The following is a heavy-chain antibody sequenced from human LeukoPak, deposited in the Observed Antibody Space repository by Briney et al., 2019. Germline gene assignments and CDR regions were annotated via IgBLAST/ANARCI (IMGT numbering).Heavy chain of an antibody. CDR3: ARGPEYDILTGYPATNWFDP. CDR2: INRSGST. Sequence: PSETLSLTCAVYGGSFSGYSWRCIRQPPGKGLEWIGEINRSGSTNYTPSLKSRVTISVDTSKNQFSLKLSSVTAADTAVYYCARGPEYDILTGYPATNWFDPWGQGTLVTVSS. D-gene: IGHD3-9*01. CDR1: GGSFSGYS. V-gene: IGHV4-34*01. J-gene: IGHJ5*02.